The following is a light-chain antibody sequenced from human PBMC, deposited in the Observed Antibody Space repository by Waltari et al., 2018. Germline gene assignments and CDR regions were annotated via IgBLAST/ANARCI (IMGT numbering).Light chain of an antibody. V-gene: IGKV2-28*01. Sequence: DIVLTQSPLSLPVTPGEPASISCRYSQSLLHSNGYTYLDGYLQKPGQSPQLLIYLGSNRASGVPDRFSGSGSGTDFTLKISRVEAEDVGVYYCMQALQTPYSFGQGTKLEIK. J-gene: IGKJ2*03. CDR1: QSLLHSNGYTY. CDR3: MQALQTPYS. CDR2: LGS.